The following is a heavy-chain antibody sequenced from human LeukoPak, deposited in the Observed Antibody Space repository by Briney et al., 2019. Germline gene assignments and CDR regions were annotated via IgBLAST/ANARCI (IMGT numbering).Heavy chain of an antibody. CDR3: AKSWGRTGTTPFDY. CDR1: GFTFDDYT. V-gene: IGHV3-43*01. CDR2: ISWDGGST. J-gene: IGHJ4*02. D-gene: IGHD1-1*01. Sequence: GGSLRLSCAASGFTFDDYTMHWVRQAPGKGLEWVSLISWDGGSTYYADSVKGRFTISRDNSKNSLYLQMNSLRTEDTALYYCAKSWGRTGTTPFDYWGQGTLVTVSS.